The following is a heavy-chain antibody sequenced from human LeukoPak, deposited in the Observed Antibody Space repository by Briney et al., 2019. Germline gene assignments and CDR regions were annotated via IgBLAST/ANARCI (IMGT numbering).Heavy chain of an antibody. CDR1: GFTFSNYW. CDR2: IDSHGSGT. D-gene: IGHD1-26*01. Sequence: GGSLRLSCAASGFTFSNYWMHWVRQAPGKGLVWVSRIDSHGSGTSYADSVKGRFTISRDNAKDTLFLQMNSLRAEDTAIYYCASSTYSGSHWDAFDIWGQGTMVTVSS. V-gene: IGHV3-74*01. J-gene: IGHJ3*02. CDR3: ASSTYSGSHWDAFDI.